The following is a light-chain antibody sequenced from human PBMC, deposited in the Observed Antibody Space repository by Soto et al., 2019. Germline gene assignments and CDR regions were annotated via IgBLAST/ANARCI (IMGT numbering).Light chain of an antibody. CDR2: DAS. J-gene: IGKJ4*01. CDR1: QSVSSY. CDR3: QQRSNWPLT. V-gene: IGKV3-11*01. Sequence: EIVLTQSPATLSLSPGERATLSCRASQSVSSYLAWYPQKPGQAPRLLIYDASNRATGIPARFSGSGSGTDLTLTISSLEPEDFAVYYCQQRSNWPLTFGGGTKVQIK.